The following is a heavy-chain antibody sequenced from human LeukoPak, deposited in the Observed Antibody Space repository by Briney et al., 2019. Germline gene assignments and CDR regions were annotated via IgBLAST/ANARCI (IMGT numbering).Heavy chain of an antibody. CDR3: ARDGGYHSSGPFDY. J-gene: IGHJ4*02. CDR1: GFTFSSHG. D-gene: IGHD3-22*01. Sequence: PGGSLRLSCAASGFTFSSHGMHWVRQAPGKGLEWVSIIWYDGSDEHYADSVKGRFTISRDNSKNTLYLQMNSLRAEDTAVYYCARDGGYHSSGPFDYWGQGTLVTVSS. CDR2: IWYDGSDE. V-gene: IGHV3-33*01.